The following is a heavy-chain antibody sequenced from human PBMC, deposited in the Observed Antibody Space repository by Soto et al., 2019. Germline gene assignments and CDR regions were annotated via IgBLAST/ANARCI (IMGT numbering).Heavy chain of an antibody. D-gene: IGHD6-13*01. CDR3: ARDIALGSWADFDY. CDR2: ISSSGSTI. J-gene: IGHJ4*02. Sequence: PGGSLRLSCAASGFTFSSYEMNWVRQAPGKGLEWVSYISSSGSTIYYADSVKGRFTISRDNAKNSLYLQMNSLRAEDTAVYYCARDIALGSWADFDYWGQGTLVTVSS. V-gene: IGHV3-48*03. CDR1: GFTFSSYE.